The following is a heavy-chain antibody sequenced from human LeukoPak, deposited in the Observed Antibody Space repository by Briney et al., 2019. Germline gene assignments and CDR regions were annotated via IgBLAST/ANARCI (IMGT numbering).Heavy chain of an antibody. V-gene: IGHV1-2*02. CDR2: INPNSGGT. Sequence: VASVNVSCKASGYTFTGYYMHWVRQAPGQGLEWMGWINPNSGGTNYAQKFQGRVTMTRDTSISTAYMELSRLRSDDTAVYYCARVQWLVPGYFQHWGQGTLVTVSS. D-gene: IGHD6-19*01. J-gene: IGHJ1*01. CDR3: ARVQWLVPGYFQH. CDR1: GYTFTGYY.